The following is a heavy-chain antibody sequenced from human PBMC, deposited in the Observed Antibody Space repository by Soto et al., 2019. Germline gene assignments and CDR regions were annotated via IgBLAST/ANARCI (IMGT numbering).Heavy chain of an antibody. CDR2: IYYSGST. CDR1: GGSISSSSYY. V-gene: IGHV4-39*01. D-gene: IGHD3-10*01. CDR3: ASEYYYGSGSYRYYGMDV. J-gene: IGHJ6*02. Sequence: LETLSLTCTVSGGSISSSSYYWGWIRQPPGKGLEWIGSIYYSGSTYYNPSLKSRVTISVDTSKNQFSLKLSSVTAADTAVYYCASEYYYGSGSYRYYGMDVWGQGTTVTVSS.